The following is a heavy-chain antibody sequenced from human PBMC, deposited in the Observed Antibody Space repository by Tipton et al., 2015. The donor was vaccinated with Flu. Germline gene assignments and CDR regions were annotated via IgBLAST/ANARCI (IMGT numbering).Heavy chain of an antibody. V-gene: IGHV4-59*01. Sequence: TLSLTCTVSGGSISSYYWSWIRQPPGKGLEWIGYIYYSGSTNYNPSLKSRVTISVDTSKNQFSLELSSVTAADTAVYYCARGRGIAAAGPCDYWGQGTLVTVSS. CDR1: GGSISSYY. D-gene: IGHD6-13*01. CDR2: IYYSGST. J-gene: IGHJ4*02. CDR3: ARGRGIAAAGPCDY.